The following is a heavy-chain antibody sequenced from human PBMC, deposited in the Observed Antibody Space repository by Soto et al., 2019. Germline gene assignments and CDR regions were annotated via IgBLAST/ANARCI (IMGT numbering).Heavy chain of an antibody. CDR3: AKVGHSYSSSRVYGRRAFDI. CDR1: GFTFSSYA. J-gene: IGHJ3*02. V-gene: IGHV3-64*04. D-gene: IGHD6-6*01. Sequence: GGSLRLSCSASGFTFSSYAMHWVRQAPGKGLEYVSAISSNGGSTYYADSVKGRFTISRDNSKNTLYLQMNSLRAEDTAVYYCAKVGHSYSSSRVYGRRAFDIWGQGTMVTVSS. CDR2: ISSNGGST.